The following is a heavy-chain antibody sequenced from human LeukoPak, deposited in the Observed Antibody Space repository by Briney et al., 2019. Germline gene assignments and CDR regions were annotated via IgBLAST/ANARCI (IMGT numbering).Heavy chain of an antibody. CDR2: IYYIGST. J-gene: IGHJ3*02. CDR1: GGSISSVGYY. Sequence: SETLSLTCTVSGGSISSVGYYWSWIRQHPVKGLEWIGYIYYIGSTYYNPSLKSRVSISVDTSKNQFSLKLRSVTAADTAVYYCARVLLGPGSQTADVFDIWGQGTMVTVSS. D-gene: IGHD3-10*01. CDR3: ARVLLGPGSQTADVFDI. V-gene: IGHV4-31*03.